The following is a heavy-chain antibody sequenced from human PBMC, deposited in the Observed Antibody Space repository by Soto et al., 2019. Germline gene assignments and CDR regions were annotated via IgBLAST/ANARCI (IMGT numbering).Heavy chain of an antibody. CDR3: AKGLTRLSKLGSFGDNAFDI. J-gene: IGHJ3*02. CDR2: ISWNSNSI. D-gene: IGHD3-10*01. V-gene: IGHV3-9*01. CDR1: EFTFENYA. Sequence: EVQLVESGGGLVQPGRYLRLSCAAAEFTFENYAMHWVRQAPGKGLEWVSGISWNSNSIAYADSVKGRFTISRDNTKNSLYLQMNSLRAEDTALYFCAKGLTRLSKLGSFGDNAFDIWGQGTTVTVSS.